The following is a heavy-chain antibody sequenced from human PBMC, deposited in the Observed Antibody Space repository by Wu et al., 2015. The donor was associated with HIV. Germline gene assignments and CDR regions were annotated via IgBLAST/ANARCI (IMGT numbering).Heavy chain of an antibody. CDR1: GGTFSSYA. CDR2: INPNSGGT. CDR3: ARVPVVKITKDWYFDL. J-gene: IGHJ2*01. D-gene: IGHD1-14*01. Sequence: QVQLVQSGAEVKKPGSSVKVSCKASGGTFSSYAISWVRQAPGQGLEWMGWINPNSGGTNYAQKFQGRVTMTRDTSISTAYMELSRLRSDDTAVYYCARVPVVKITKDWYFDLWGRGHPWSLS. V-gene: IGHV1-2*02.